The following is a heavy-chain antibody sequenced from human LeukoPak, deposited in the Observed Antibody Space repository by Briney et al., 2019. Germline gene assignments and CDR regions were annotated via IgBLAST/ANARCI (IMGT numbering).Heavy chain of an antibody. CDR3: ATYRQVLLPFES. J-gene: IGHJ4*02. Sequence: PGGSLRLSCAASGFTVSSTYMSLVRPAPGEGLEWVSVIYSGGSTYYADSVKGRFTISRDNSKNTLNLQMNSLRAEDTAIYYCATYRQVLLPFESWGQGTLVTVSS. CDR1: GFTVSSTY. CDR2: IYSGGST. V-gene: IGHV3-53*01. D-gene: IGHD2-8*02.